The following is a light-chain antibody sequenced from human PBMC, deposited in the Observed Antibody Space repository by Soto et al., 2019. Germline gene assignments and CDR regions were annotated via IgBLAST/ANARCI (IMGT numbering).Light chain of an antibody. CDR2: DAS. CDR1: QSVSSY. V-gene: IGKV3-11*01. Sequence: EIVLTQSPATLSLSPGERATLSCRASQSVSSYLAWYQQKPGQAPRLLIYDASNRATGIPARFSGSGSGTDFTLTISSLEPEDFAVYYCPQRSNWPSLTFCGGTKVEIK. CDR3: PQRSNWPSLT. J-gene: IGKJ4*01.